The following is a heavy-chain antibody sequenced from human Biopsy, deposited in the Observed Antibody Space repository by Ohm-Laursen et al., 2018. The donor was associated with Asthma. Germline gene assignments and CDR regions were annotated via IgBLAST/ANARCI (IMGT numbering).Heavy chain of an antibody. J-gene: IGHJ4*02. CDR3: ARDPAGYYYFDC. CDR2: IWYDGSNK. Sequence: SLRLSCAASGFTFSSYGMHWVRQAPGRGLEWVAVIWYDGSNKYYADSVKGRFPISRDNSKNTLYLQMNSLRAEDTAVYYCARDPAGYYYFDCWGQGTLVTVSS. V-gene: IGHV3-33*01. D-gene: IGHD3-22*01. CDR1: GFTFSSYG.